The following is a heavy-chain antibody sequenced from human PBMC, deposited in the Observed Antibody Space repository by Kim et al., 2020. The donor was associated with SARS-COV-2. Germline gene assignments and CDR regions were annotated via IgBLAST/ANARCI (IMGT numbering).Heavy chain of an antibody. D-gene: IGHD6-19*01. CDR1: GFTFSSYW. CDR3: ARDGDLYSSGKDAFDI. J-gene: IGHJ3*02. V-gene: IGHV3-7*01. Sequence: GGSLRLSCAASGFTFSSYWMTWVRQAPGKGLEWVDNIKQDGNQKYYVDPVKGRFTISRDNAKNSLYLQMNSLRAEDTAVYYCARDGDLYSSGKDAFDIWGQGAIVTVSS. CDR2: IKQDGNQK.